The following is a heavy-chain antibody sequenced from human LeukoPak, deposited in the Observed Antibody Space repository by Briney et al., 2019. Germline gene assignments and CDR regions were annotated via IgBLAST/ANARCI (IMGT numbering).Heavy chain of an antibody. CDR2: IYPSGNT. Sequence: SETLSLTCTVSRGSTSTYYWSCIRQPAGEGLEWIGRIYPSGNTNFNPSLMSRVTMSIDTSRNQFSLRLNSMTAADTAVYYCARDGRFGELRDFDYWGQGTLVTVSS. J-gene: IGHJ4*02. D-gene: IGHD3-10*01. CDR1: RGSTSTYY. CDR3: ARDGRFGELRDFDY. V-gene: IGHV4-4*07.